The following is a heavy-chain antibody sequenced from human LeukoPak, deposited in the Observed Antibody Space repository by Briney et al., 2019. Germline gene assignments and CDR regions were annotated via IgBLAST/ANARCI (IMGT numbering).Heavy chain of an antibody. CDR1: GFPFSRYS. CDR3: ARVYLRQYYDFWSGYPRLDY. D-gene: IGHD3-3*01. V-gene: IGHV3-48*04. CDR2: ITSGSDTI. J-gene: IGHJ4*02. Sequence: PGGSLRLSCATSGFPFSRYSMNWVRQAPGKGLEWLSYITSGSDTIYYADSVKGRFTISRDNAKNSLYLQMNSLRAEDTAVYYCARVYLRQYYDFWSGYPRLDYWGQGTLVTVSS.